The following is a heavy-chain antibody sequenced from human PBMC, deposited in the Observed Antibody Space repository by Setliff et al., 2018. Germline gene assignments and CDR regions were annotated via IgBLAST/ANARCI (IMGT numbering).Heavy chain of an antibody. CDR1: GDTSNTYT. Sequence: SVKVSCKVSGDTSNTYTLSWVRQAPGQGLEWMGGIIPLLETVKYAQKFQGRVTITADESTRTAYMELSSVRFEDTAVYYCARDTRDRYDTSGHYLSLDYWGQGTLVTVSS. V-gene: IGHV1-69*13. CDR3: ARDTRDRYDTSGHYLSLDY. CDR2: IIPLLETV. J-gene: IGHJ4*02. D-gene: IGHD3-22*01.